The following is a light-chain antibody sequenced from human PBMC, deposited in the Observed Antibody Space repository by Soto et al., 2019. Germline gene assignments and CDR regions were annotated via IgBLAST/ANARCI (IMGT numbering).Light chain of an antibody. J-gene: IGLJ2*01. Sequence: QSALTQPASVSGSPGQSITISCTGTSSDVGSHNFVSWYQQHPGKAPKLMIYEVSKRPSGVSNRFSGSKSGYTASLTISGLQAEDEADYYCYSYVGAISFGGGTKLTFL. CDR2: EVS. CDR1: SSDVGSHNF. CDR3: YSYVGAIS. V-gene: IGLV2-23*02.